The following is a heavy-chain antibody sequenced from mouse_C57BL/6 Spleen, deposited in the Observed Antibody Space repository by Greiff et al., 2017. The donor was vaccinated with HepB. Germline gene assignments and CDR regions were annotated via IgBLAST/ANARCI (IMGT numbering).Heavy chain of an antibody. CDR1: GFTFSSYT. V-gene: IGHV5-9*01. D-gene: IGHD3-2*02. J-gene: IGHJ2*01. CDR3: ARHTAQASSFDY. CDR2: ISGGGGNT. Sequence: EVQLVESGGGLVKPGGSLKLSCAASGFTFSSYTMSWVRQTPEKRLEWVATISGGGGNTYYPDSVKGRFTISRDNAKNTLYLQMSSLRSEDTALYYCARHTAQASSFDYWGQGTTLTVSS.